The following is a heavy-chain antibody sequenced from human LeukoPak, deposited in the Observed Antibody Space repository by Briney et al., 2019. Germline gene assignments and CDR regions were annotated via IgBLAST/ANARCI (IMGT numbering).Heavy chain of an antibody. D-gene: IGHD5-24*01. CDR1: GFTFRSVW. J-gene: IGHJ3*02. Sequence: GGSLRLSCAASGFTFRSVWMHWVRQVPGQGVVWLSVINSDGSSTSYADAVEGRFTISRDNAKNTLYLQMNSLRAEDTAVYYCARTITDAFDIWGQGTMVSVSS. V-gene: IGHV3-74*01. CDR2: INSDGSST. CDR3: ARTITDAFDI.